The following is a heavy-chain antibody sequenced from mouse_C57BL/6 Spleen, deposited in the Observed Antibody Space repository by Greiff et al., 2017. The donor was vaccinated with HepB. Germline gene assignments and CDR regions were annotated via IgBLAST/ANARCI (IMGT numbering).Heavy chain of an antibody. CDR2: IDPSDSYT. J-gene: IGHJ2*01. V-gene: IGHV1-69*01. Sequence: VQLQQPGAELVMPGASVKLSCKASGYTFTSYWMHWVKQRPGQGLEWIGEIDPSDSYTNYNQKFKGKSTVTVDKSSSTAYMQLSSLTSEDSAVYYCARSYHYGSSYFDYWGQGTTLTVSS. CDR3: ARSYHYGSSYFDY. CDR1: GYTFTSYW. D-gene: IGHD1-1*01.